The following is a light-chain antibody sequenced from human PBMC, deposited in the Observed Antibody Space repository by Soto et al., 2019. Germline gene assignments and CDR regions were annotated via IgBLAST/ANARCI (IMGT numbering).Light chain of an antibody. CDR2: HAS. J-gene: IGKJ5*01. CDR3: QQRKNWQVT. V-gene: IGKV3-15*01. CDR1: QSVNSN. Sequence: EILMTQSPATLSLSPGETSTLSCRASQSVNSNLAWYQQKPGQGPRLLIYHASTRATGVPARFSGSGSGTEVTLTISSLEPEDFAVYYCQQRKNWQVTFGQGTRLEI.